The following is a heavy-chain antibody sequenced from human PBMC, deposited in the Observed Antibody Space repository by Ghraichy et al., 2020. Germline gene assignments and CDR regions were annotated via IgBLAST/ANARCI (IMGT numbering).Heavy chain of an antibody. CDR1: GFTFSSYA. J-gene: IGHJ6*02. Sequence: GGSLRLSCAASGFTFSSYAMSWVRQAPGKGLEWVSAISGSGGSTYYADSVKGRFTISRDNSKNTLYLEMNSLRAEDTAVYYWAKGGTLRNPPLYYYGMDVWGQGTTVTVSS. D-gene: IGHD3-16*01. CDR2: ISGSGGST. CDR3: AKGGTLRNPPLYYYGMDV. V-gene: IGHV3-23*01.